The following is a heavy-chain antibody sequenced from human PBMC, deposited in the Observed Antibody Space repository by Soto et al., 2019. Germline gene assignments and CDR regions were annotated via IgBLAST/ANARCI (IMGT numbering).Heavy chain of an antibody. CDR3: ARNYGDYVDY. J-gene: IGHJ4*02. V-gene: IGHV4-59*08. D-gene: IGHD4-17*01. CDR1: GGSISNYY. Sequence: SETLSLTYTVSGGSISNYYWSWVRQPPGKGLECIGYIYYSGSTNYNPSLKSRITISVDTSKNQFSLKLSSVTAADTAVYYCARNYGDYVDYWGQGTLVTVSS. CDR2: IYYSGST.